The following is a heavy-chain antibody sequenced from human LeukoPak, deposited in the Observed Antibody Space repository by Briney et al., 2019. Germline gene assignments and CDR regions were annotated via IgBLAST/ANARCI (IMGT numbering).Heavy chain of an antibody. CDR2: ISPYNGNT. J-gene: IGHJ5*02. CDR1: GYTFTTHG. D-gene: IGHD2-15*01. V-gene: IGHV1-18*01. CDR3: ARGSFWFDP. Sequence: ASVKVSCKASGYTFTTHGSSWVRQAPGQGLEWMGWISPYNGNTNYAQKFHGRVTMTTDTSTNTAYMELKSLRSDDTAVYYCARGSFWFDPWGQGTLVTVSS.